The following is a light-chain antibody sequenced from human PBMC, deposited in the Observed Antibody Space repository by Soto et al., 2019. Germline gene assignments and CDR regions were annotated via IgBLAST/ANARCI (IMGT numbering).Light chain of an antibody. CDR1: QSIGSW. CDR2: KAS. J-gene: IGKJ5*01. V-gene: IGKV1-5*03. CDR3: QQYNTYST. Sequence: DIQMTQSPSTLSASVGDRVTITCRASQSIGSWLAWYQQKPGKAPNLLIYKASSLESGVPSRFSGSGSGTEFTVTISSLQPEDFATYYCQQYNTYSTFGQGTRLEIK.